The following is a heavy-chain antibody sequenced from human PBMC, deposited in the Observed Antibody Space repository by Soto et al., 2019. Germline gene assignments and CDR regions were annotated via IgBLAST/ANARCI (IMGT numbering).Heavy chain of an antibody. J-gene: IGHJ6*02. CDR2: IWYDGSNK. CDR1: GFTFSSYG. Sequence: QVQLVESGGGVVQPGRSLRLSCAASGFTFSSYGMHWVRQAPGKGLGWVAVIWYDGSNKYYADSVKGRFTISRDNSKNTLYLQMHSLRDEDTAVYYCARGSSSWADYYYGMDVWGQGTTVTVSS. CDR3: ARGSSSWADYYYGMDV. D-gene: IGHD6-13*01. V-gene: IGHV3-33*01.